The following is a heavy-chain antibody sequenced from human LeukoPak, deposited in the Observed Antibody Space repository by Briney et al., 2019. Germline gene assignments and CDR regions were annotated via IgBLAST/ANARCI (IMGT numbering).Heavy chain of an antibody. CDR3: TLAYYDSSGYPIP. J-gene: IGHJ5*02. V-gene: IGHV3-15*07. Sequence: GSLRLSCAASGFTFSNAWMNWVRQAPGKGLEWVGRIKSKTDGGTTDYAAPVKGRFTISRDDSKNTLYLQMNSLKTEDTAVYYCTLAYYDSSGYPIPWGQGTLVTVSS. CDR2: IKSKTDGGTT. CDR1: GFTFSNAW. D-gene: IGHD3-22*01.